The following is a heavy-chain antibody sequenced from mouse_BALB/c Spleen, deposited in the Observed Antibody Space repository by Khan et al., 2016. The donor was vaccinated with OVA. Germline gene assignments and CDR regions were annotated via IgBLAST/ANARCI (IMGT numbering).Heavy chain of an antibody. Sequence: QVQLKQSGPGLVAPSQSLSITCTISGFSLTSYGVHWVRQPPGKGLEWLVVIWSDGHTTYNSALKSRLSISKDNSKSPVFLKMNSLQTDDTAMYYCARHGYYGNSGPYFDVWGAGTTVTVSS. CDR3: ARHGYYGNSGPYFDV. J-gene: IGHJ1*01. CDR1: GFSLTSYG. D-gene: IGHD2-1*01. V-gene: IGHV2-6-1*01. CDR2: IWSDGHT.